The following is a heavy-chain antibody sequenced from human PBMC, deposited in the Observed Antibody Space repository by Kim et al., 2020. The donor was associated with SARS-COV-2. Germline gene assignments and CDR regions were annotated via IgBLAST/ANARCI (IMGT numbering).Heavy chain of an antibody. D-gene: IGHD5-18*01. CDR3: ARDPGYSYGDAFDI. V-gene: IGHV3-53*01. J-gene: IGHJ3*02. Sequence: ADSVEGRFTTPRDQSRNPLDLQMNSLRAEDTAVYYCARDPGYSYGDAFDIWGQGTMVTVSS.